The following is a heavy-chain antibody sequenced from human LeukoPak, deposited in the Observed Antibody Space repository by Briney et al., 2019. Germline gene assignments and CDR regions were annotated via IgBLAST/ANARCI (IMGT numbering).Heavy chain of an antibody. CDR1: GASVTSSY. CDR2: IYYRGSA. V-gene: IGHV4-59*08. J-gene: IGHJ2*01. CDR3: ARAGVVVPAARGYFDL. D-gene: IGHD2-2*01. Sequence: SETLSLTCTVSGASVTSSYWSWIRQPPGKGLEWIGYIYYRGSANSNPSLKSPVTISLDTSKNQFSLKLSSVTAADTAVYYCARAGVVVPAARGYFDLWGRGTLVTVSS.